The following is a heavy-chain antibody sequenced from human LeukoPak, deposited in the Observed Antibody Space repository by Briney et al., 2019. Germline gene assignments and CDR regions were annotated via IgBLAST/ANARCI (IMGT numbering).Heavy chain of an antibody. V-gene: IGHV3-21*01. J-gene: IGHJ6*02. CDR1: GFTFSSYE. CDR2: ISSSSSYI. Sequence: GGSLRLSCAASGFTFSSYEMNWVRQAPGKGLEWVSSISSSSSYIFYADSVKGRFTISRDNAKNSLFVQMNSLRAEDTGVYYCARGYSYYYNGMDVWGQGTTVTVS. D-gene: IGHD2-15*01. CDR3: ARGYSYYYNGMDV.